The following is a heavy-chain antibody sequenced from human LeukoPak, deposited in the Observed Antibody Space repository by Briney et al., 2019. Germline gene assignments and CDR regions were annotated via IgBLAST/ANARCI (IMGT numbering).Heavy chain of an antibody. CDR3: ARDPDSSGDSYYFDY. V-gene: IGHV1-2*02. J-gene: IGHJ4*02. D-gene: IGHD3-22*01. Sequence: ASVKVSCKASGYTFTSYGISWVRQAPGQGLEWMGWINPNSGGTNYAQKFQGRVTMTRDTSISTAYMELSRLRSDGTAVYYCARDPDSSGDSYYFDYWGQGTLVTASS. CDR2: INPNSGGT. CDR1: GYTFTSYG.